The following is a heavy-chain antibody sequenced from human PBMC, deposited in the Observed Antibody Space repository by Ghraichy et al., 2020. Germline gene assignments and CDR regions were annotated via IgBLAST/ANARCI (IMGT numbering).Heavy chain of an antibody. J-gene: IGHJ6*02. CDR3: AKGKGVTIFGVVNYYYGMDV. CDR2: ISGSGGST. V-gene: IGHV3-23*01. D-gene: IGHD3-3*01. Sequence: GGSLRLSCAASGFTFSSYAMSWVRQAPGKGLEWVSAISGSGGSTYYADSVKGRFTISRDNSKNTLYLQMNSLRAEDTAVYYCAKGKGVTIFGVVNYYYGMDVWGQGTTVTVSS. CDR1: GFTFSSYA.